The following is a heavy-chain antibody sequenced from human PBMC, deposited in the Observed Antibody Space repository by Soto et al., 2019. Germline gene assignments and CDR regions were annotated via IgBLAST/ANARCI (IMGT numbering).Heavy chain of an antibody. V-gene: IGHV1-58*01. Sequence: SVKVTCKASGFTFTSTAVQWVRQARGQRLEWIGWIVVGSGNTNYAQKFQERVTITRDMSTSTAYMELSSLRSEDTAVYYCAEVTDGYYYDGRGYSPPDYWGQGTLVTVSS. CDR1: GFTFTSTA. J-gene: IGHJ4*02. D-gene: IGHD3-22*01. CDR2: IVVGSGNT. CDR3: AEVTDGYYYDGRGYSPPDY.